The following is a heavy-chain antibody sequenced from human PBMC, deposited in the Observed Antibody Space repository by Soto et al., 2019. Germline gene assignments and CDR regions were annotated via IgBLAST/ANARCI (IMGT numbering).Heavy chain of an antibody. CDR1: GFTFSSYG. V-gene: IGHV3-30*18. D-gene: IGHD6-19*01. CDR3: VKDGSSGWPYFGDMDV. CDR2: ILYDGSKK. Sequence: QVQLVESGGGVVQPGRSLRLSCAASGFTFSSYGMHWVRQAPGKGLEWVAVILYDGSKKYYADPVKGRFTISRDNSKNTMYLQMSSLRGEDTALYYCVKDGSSGWPYFGDMDVWGRGTTVTVSS. J-gene: IGHJ6*02.